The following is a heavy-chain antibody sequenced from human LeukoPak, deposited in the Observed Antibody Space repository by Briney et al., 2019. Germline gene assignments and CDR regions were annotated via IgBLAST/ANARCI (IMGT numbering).Heavy chain of an antibody. Sequence: PGGSLRLSCAASGFTFSNSWMSWVRQAPGRGLEWVSAISPSGGTTYYADSVKGRFTISRDNSKNTLYLQMNSLRAEDTAVYYCASLRLVSGSYSDFDYWGQGTLVTVSS. V-gene: IGHV3-23*01. D-gene: IGHD1-26*01. CDR2: ISPSGGTT. CDR3: ASLRLVSGSYSDFDY. J-gene: IGHJ4*02. CDR1: GFTFSNSW.